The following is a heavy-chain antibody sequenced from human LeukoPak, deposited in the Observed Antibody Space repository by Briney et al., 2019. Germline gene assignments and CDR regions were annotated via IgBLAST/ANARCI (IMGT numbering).Heavy chain of an antibody. Sequence: SETLSLTCTVSSASISSSPYYWAWIRQSPGKGLEWIGSISYSGTTYYNPSLMSRVSISVDTSKNHFSLKLSSVTAADTAMYYCAANSADYNTLGSSYKVWGQGTLVTVSS. CDR3: AANSADYNTLGSSYKV. CDR2: ISYSGTT. CDR1: SASISSSPYY. J-gene: IGHJ4*02. D-gene: IGHD3-10*01. V-gene: IGHV4-39*02.